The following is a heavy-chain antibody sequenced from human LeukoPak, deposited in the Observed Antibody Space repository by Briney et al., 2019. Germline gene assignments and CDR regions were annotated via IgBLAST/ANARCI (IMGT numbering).Heavy chain of an antibody. D-gene: IGHD6-25*01. V-gene: IGHV3-21*01. Sequence: PGGSLRLSCAASGFIFNNSNMNWVRQAPGKGLEWVSSITSGSSYTFLADSVKGRFTISRDNAKNSLFLQMNSLRAEDTALYYCARFSRLDAFDIWGLGTMVTVSS. CDR1: GFIFNNSN. J-gene: IGHJ3*02. CDR3: ARFSRLDAFDI. CDR2: ITSGSSYT.